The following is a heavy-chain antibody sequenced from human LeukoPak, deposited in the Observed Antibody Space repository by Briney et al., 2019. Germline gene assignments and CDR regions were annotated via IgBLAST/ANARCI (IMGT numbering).Heavy chain of an antibody. V-gene: IGHV1-24*01. D-gene: IGHD6-19*01. CDR3: ARTRAVAGNPYYFDY. Sequence: ASVKVSCKVSGYTLTELSMHWVRQAPGKGLEWMGGFDPEDGETIYAQKFQGRVTMTTDTSTSTAYMELRSLRSDDTAVYYCARTRAVAGNPYYFDYWGQGTLVTVSS. CDR2: FDPEDGET. J-gene: IGHJ4*02. CDR1: GYTLTELS.